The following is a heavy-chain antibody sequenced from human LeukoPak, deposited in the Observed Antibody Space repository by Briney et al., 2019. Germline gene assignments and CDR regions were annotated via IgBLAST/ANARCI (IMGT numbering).Heavy chain of an antibody. J-gene: IGHJ4*02. CDR1: GFTFDDYA. V-gene: IGHV3-9*01. CDR2: ISWNSGSI. Sequence: PGGSLRLSCAASGFTFDDYAMHWVRQAPGKGLEWVSGISWNSGSIGYADSVKGRSTISRDNAKNSLYLQMNSLRAEDTALYYCEKDITPYSSGWYLGSDYWRQGTLVIV. CDR3: EKDITPYSSGWYLGSDY. D-gene: IGHD6-19*01.